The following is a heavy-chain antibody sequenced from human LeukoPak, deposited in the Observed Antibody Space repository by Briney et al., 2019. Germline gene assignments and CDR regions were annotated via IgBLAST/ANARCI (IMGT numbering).Heavy chain of an antibody. CDR2: IRQDGGEK. Sequence: PGGSLRLSCAASGFTFSSYAMSWVRQAPGRGLEWVASIRQDGGEKSYVDSVKGRFTTSRDNTKRSLYLRINSLRAEDTAVYYCARDGTAAGLYFDLWGQGTLVTVSS. D-gene: IGHD6-13*01. J-gene: IGHJ4*01. CDR3: ARDGTAAGLYFDL. CDR1: GFTFSSYA. V-gene: IGHV3-7*01.